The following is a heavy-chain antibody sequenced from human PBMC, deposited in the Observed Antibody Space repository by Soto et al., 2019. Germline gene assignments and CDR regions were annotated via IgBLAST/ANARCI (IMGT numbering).Heavy chain of an antibody. CDR1: GGSFSGYY. CDR2: INHSGST. CDR3: ARRHHYYGMDV. V-gene: IGHV4-34*01. Sequence: QVQLQQWGAGLLKPSETLSLTCAVYGGSFSGYYWSWIRQPPGKGLEWIGEINHSGSTNYNPSLKSRVTISVDTSKIQFSLKLSSVTAADTAVYYCARRHHYYGMDVWGQGTTVTVSS. J-gene: IGHJ6*02.